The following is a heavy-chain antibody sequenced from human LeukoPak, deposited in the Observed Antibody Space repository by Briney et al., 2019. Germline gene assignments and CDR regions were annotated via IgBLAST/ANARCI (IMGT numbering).Heavy chain of an antibody. CDR1: GYKFTSNW. D-gene: IGHD6-13*01. CDR3: ARPSYSSSWLPFDY. Sequence: GESLKISCKGSGYKFTSNWIGWVRQMPGKGLEWMGIIHPSDSDTRYSPSFQGQVAISADKSISTAYLQWSSLKASDTAMYYCARPSYSSSWLPFDYWGQGTLVTVSS. J-gene: IGHJ4*02. V-gene: IGHV5-51*01. CDR2: IHPSDSDT.